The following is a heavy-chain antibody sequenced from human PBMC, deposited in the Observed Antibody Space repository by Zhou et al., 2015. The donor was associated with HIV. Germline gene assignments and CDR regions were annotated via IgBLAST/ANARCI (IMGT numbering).Heavy chain of an antibody. CDR3: ARDPYGGNALFDY. Sequence: KFQGRVTITRDTSASTAYMELSSLRSEDTAVYYCARDPYGGNALFDYWGQGTLVTVSS. J-gene: IGHJ4*02. V-gene: IGHV1-3*01. D-gene: IGHD4-23*01.